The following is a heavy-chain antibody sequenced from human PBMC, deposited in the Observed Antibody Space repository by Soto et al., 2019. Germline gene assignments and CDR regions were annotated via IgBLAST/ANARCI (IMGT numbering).Heavy chain of an antibody. CDR2: IYYSGST. Sequence: QVQLQGSGPGLLKPSETLSLTCTVSGDSISSYYWSWIRQPPGKGLEWIGYIYYSGSTNYTPSLKSRVTISVDTSKNPFSLKLSSVTAADTAVYYCARSNGDYGDYWGQGTLVTVSS. D-gene: IGHD4-17*01. CDR3: ARSNGDYGDY. J-gene: IGHJ4*02. V-gene: IGHV4-59*01. CDR1: GDSISSYY.